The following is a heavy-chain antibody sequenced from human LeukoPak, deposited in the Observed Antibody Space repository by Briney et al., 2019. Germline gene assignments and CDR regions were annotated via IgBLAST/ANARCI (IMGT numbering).Heavy chain of an antibody. V-gene: IGHV3-33*03. CDR1: GFTFSQYG. Sequence: GGSLRLSCAASGFTFSQYGMHWVRQAPGKGLEWVALIKFDERNRAYADSVKGQFTISRDNSKNTLYLQMNSLRVEDTALYYCAKVKGEVIGAFDIWGQGTMVTVSS. CDR2: IKFDERNR. D-gene: IGHD3-16*01. J-gene: IGHJ3*02. CDR3: AKVKGEVIGAFDI.